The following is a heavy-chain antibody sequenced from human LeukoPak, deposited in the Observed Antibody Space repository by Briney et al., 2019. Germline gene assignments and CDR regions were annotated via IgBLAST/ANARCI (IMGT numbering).Heavy chain of an antibody. CDR2: INWNGGST. D-gene: IGHD3-22*01. Sequence: GGSLRLSCAASGFTFDDYGMSWVRHAPGKGLEWVSGINWNGGSTGYADSVKGRFTISRDNAKNSLYLQMNSLRAEDTALYYCARADDSSGAYAFDIWGQGTMVTVSS. CDR1: GFTFDDYG. V-gene: IGHV3-20*04. CDR3: ARADDSSGAYAFDI. J-gene: IGHJ3*02.